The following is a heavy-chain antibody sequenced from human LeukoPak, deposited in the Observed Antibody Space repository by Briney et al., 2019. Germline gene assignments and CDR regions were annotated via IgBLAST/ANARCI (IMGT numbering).Heavy chain of an antibody. CDR1: GFTFAGNA. Sequence: GGSLRLSCTTSGFTFAGNAMTWVRQAPGKGLEWVSAISGSGGSTYYADSVKGRFTISRDNSKNTLYLQMNSLRAEDTAVYYCARGGIVVVPAALDIWGQGTMVTVSS. J-gene: IGHJ3*02. CDR3: ARGGIVVVPAALDI. D-gene: IGHD2-2*01. CDR2: ISGSGGST. V-gene: IGHV3-23*01.